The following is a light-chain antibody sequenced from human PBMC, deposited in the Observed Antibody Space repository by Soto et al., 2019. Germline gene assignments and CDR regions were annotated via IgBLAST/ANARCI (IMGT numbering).Light chain of an antibody. V-gene: IGKV3-15*01. CDR2: GAS. CDR3: QHYNQWPPFT. CDR1: QSVRSS. J-gene: IGKJ3*01. Sequence: EIVMTQSPATLSVSPGERATLSYRASQSVRSSLAWYQHKPGQVPRLLIYGASTRATGVPVRFSGSGSGTDFTLSISSLQAEDVAVYYCQHYNQWPPFTFGPGTKVDIK.